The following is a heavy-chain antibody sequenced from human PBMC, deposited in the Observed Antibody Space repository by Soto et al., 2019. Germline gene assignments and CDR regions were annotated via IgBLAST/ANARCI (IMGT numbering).Heavy chain of an antibody. Sequence: PSETLSLTCTVSGGSVSSGSYYWSWIRQPPGKGLEWIGYIYYSGSTNYNPSLKSRVTISVDTSKNQFSLKLSSVTAADTAVYYCARDQLLEDYYYYGMDVWGQGTTVTVSS. CDR1: GGSVSSGSYY. CDR2: IYYSGST. D-gene: IGHD2-2*01. CDR3: ARDQLLEDYYYYGMDV. V-gene: IGHV4-61*01. J-gene: IGHJ6*02.